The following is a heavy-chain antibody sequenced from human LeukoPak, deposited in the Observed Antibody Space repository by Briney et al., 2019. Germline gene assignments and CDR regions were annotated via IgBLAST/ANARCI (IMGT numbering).Heavy chain of an antibody. D-gene: IGHD3-22*01. J-gene: IGHJ4*02. CDR3: ARGGYYYDSSGYYNPPDY. CDR2: ITPTSGST. V-gene: IGHV1-46*01. Sequence: ASVKVSCKASGYTFTSYYTHWVRQAPGQGLEWVGIITPTSGSTTYAQKLQGRVTMTRDTSTTTVYMELSSLTSEDTAVYYCARGGYYYDSSGYYNPPDYWGQGTLVTVSS. CDR1: GYTFTSYY.